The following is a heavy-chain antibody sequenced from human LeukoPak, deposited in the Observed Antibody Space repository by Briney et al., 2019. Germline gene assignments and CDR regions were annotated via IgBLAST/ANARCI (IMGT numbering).Heavy chain of an antibody. V-gene: IGHV3-11*01. D-gene: IGHD6-19*01. CDR2: ISRSGSTK. J-gene: IGHJ3*02. CDR1: GFTFSDYN. Sequence: PGGSLRLSCAASGFTFSDYNMRWIRQAPGKELEWVSSISRSGSTKYYADSVKGRFTISRDNAKNSLFLQMNSLRAEDMALYYCAKDMWRSAGISSGWSVGAFDIWGQGTMVTVSS. CDR3: AKDMWRSAGISSGWSVGAFDI.